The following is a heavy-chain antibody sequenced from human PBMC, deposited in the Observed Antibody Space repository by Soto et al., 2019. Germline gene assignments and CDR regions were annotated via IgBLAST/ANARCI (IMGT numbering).Heavy chain of an antibody. V-gene: IGHV4-34*01. CDR2: INHSGST. J-gene: IGHJ5*02. D-gene: IGHD1-7*01. CDR3: ARGLGYGGRITGTTCWFDP. CDR1: GGSFSGYY. Sequence: LSLTCAVYGGSFSGYYWSWIRQPPGKGLEWIGEINHSGSTNYNPSLKSRVTISVDTSKNQFSLKLSSVTAADTAVYYCARGLGYGGRITGTTCWFDPWGQGTLVTVSS.